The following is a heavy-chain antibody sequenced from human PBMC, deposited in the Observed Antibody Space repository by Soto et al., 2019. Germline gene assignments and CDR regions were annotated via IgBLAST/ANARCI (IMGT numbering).Heavy chain of an antibody. CDR1: GFTFSSYG. Sequence: QVQLVESGGGVVQPGRSLRLSCAASGFTFSSYGMHWVRQAPGKGLEWVAVIWYDGSNKYYADSVKGRFTISRDNSKNTLYLQMNSLRAEDTAVYYCARAAYDYVWDSGYCGMDVWGQGTTVTVSS. CDR2: IWYDGSNK. D-gene: IGHD3-16*01. J-gene: IGHJ6*02. CDR3: ARAAYDYVWDSGYCGMDV. V-gene: IGHV3-33*01.